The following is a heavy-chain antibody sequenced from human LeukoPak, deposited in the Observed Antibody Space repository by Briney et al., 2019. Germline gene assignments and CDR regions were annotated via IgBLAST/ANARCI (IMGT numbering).Heavy chain of an antibody. CDR2: ITNDGSST. J-gene: IGHJ4*02. Sequence: GGSLRLSCAASGLTFSSHWMHWVRQAPGKGLVWVSRITNDGSSTTYADTVKGRFTISRDNAKNMLYLQVNSLRAGDTAVYYCETQKGGNPAYWGQGTLVTVSS. CDR1: GLTFSSHW. CDR3: ETQKGGNPAY. V-gene: IGHV3-74*01. D-gene: IGHD1-14*01.